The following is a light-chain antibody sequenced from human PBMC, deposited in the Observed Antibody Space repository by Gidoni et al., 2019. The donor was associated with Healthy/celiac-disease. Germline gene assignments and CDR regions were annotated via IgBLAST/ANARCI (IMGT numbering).Light chain of an antibody. CDR3: QQYDS. CDR2: KAS. CDR1: QSISSW. V-gene: IGKV1-5*03. Sequence: DIQMTQSPSTLSASVGARVTITGRASQSISSWLAWYQQKPGKAPKLLIYKASSLESGVPSRFSGSGSGTEFTLTISSLQPDDFATYYCQQYDSFGQGTKLEIK. J-gene: IGKJ2*01.